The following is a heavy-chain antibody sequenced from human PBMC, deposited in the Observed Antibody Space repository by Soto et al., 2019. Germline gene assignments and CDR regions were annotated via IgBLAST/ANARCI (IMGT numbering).Heavy chain of an antibody. V-gene: IGHV6-1*01. CDR2: TYYRSKWYN. Sequence: KQSQTLSLTCAISGDSVSSNSAAWNWIRQSPSRGLEWLGRTYYRSKWYNDYAVSVKSRITINPDTSKNQFSLQLNSVTPEDTAVYYCAREYSSSSSSRHSDFDYWGQGTLVTVSS. J-gene: IGHJ4*02. D-gene: IGHD6-6*01. CDR3: AREYSSSSSSRHSDFDY. CDR1: GDSVSSNSAA.